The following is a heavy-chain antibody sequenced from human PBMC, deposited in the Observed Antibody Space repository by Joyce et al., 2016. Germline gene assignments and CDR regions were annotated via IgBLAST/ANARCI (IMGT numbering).Heavy chain of an antibody. CDR1: GYTLSEIS. CDR3: ASLNPYFDF. V-gene: IGHV1-24*01. Sequence: QVQFLQSGAEVRKPGASVKVSCKVSGYTLSEISIHWVRQAPGKGFEWMGGFDREDGKTVRAQTFQDRVSMTEDTSADTAYMELSSLTSEDTAVYFCASLNPYFDFWGQGTLVTVAS. J-gene: IGHJ4*02. CDR2: FDREDGKT.